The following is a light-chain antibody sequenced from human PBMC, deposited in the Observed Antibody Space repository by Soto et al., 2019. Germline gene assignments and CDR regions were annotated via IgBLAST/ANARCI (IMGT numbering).Light chain of an antibody. Sequence: DIQMTQSPSSVSASVGDRVTITCRASQGISSWLAWYQQKPGKAPALLIHDASSLQSGVPSRFSGSGSGTEFTLTISSLQPDDFGTYYCQQYNSYSQTFGQGTKVDIK. CDR2: DAS. V-gene: IGKV1-5*01. CDR1: QGISSW. CDR3: QQYNSYSQT. J-gene: IGKJ1*01.